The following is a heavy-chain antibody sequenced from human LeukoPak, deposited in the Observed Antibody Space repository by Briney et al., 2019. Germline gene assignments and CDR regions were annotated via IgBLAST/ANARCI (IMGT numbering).Heavy chain of an antibody. CDR3: ARNDCSGGSCYPPAS. D-gene: IGHD2-15*01. J-gene: IGHJ5*02. CDR2: INHSGST. Sequence: PSETLSLTCAVYGGSFRGYYWSWIRQPPRKGLDWVGEINHSGSTNYNPSLKSRVTISVDTSKNQFSLKLSSVTAADTAVYYCARNDCSGGSCYPPASWGQGTLVTVSS. CDR1: GGSFRGYY. V-gene: IGHV4-34*01.